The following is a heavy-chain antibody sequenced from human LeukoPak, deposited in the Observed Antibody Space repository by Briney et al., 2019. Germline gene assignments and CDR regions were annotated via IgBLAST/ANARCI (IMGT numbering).Heavy chain of an antibody. D-gene: IGHD2-15*01. Sequence: SETLSLTCTVSGGSISSSSYYWGWIRQPPGQGLEWIGSIYYSVSTYYNPSLKSRVTISVDTSKYQFSLKLSSVTAADTAVYYCATFYCSGGRCCFDYWGQGTLVTVSS. CDR2: IYYSVST. V-gene: IGHV4-39*01. CDR1: GGSISSSSYY. CDR3: ATFYCSGGRCCFDY. J-gene: IGHJ4*02.